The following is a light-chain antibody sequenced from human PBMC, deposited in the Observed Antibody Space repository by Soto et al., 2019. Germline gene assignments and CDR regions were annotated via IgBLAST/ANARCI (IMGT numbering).Light chain of an antibody. CDR1: QSVNSNY. Sequence: EIVLTQSPGTLSLSPGERATLSCRASQSVNSNYLAWYQQKPGQAPRLLIYVASSRATGIPDRFGGSGSGTDVTLTIDRLEPEDFAVFYCQQYGSSPYTFGQGTTLDVK. V-gene: IGKV3-20*01. CDR2: VAS. CDR3: QQYGSSPYT. J-gene: IGKJ2*01.